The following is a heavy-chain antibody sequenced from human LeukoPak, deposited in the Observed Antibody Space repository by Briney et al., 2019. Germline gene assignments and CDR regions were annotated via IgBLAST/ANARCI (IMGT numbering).Heavy chain of an antibody. V-gene: IGHV6-1*01. CDR1: GDSVSSNSAA. Sequence: SQTLSLTCAISGDSVSSNSAAWNWIRQSPSRGLEWLGRTYYRSKWYNDYAVSVKSRITINPDTSKNQFSLQLNSVTPEDTAVYYCARDFDSSSWYGLYAFDIWGQGTMVAVSS. CDR2: TYYRSKWYN. D-gene: IGHD6-13*01. J-gene: IGHJ3*02. CDR3: ARDFDSSSWYGLYAFDI.